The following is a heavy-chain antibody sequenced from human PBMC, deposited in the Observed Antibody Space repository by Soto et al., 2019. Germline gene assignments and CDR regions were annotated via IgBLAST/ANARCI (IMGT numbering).Heavy chain of an antibody. J-gene: IGHJ6*02. CDR2: INPSGGST. CDR3: ARAWGIQQHYYGLDV. V-gene: IGHV1-46*01. CDR1: GYTFTSYY. D-gene: IGHD5-18*01. Sequence: ASVKVSCKASGYTFTSYYMHWVRQAPGQGLEWMGIINPSGGSTSYAQKFQGRGTMSRDTSTSTVYMELSSLRSEDTAVSSCARAWGIQQHYYGLDVWGQGTTVTVSS.